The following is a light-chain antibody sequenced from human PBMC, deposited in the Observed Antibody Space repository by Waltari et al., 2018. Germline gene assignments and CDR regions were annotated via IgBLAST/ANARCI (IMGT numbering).Light chain of an antibody. J-gene: IGLJ2*01. Sequence: QSVLTQPPSLAAAPGPKVTISCSASSSNIGSNYVWWYQQHPATAPQLLIFDNNRRPSGMPDRFSASKSGASATLGITGLQTGDGADYYCGTWDSRLRAVVFGGGTKLTVL. V-gene: IGLV1-51*01. CDR2: DNN. CDR3: GTWDSRLRAVV. CDR1: SSNIGSNY.